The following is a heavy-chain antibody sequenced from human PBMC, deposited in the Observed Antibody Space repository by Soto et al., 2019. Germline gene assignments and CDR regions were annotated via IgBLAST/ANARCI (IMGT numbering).Heavy chain of an antibody. CDR3: ARLSNVAGSAFDI. Sequence: ASVKVSCKASGYTFTSYAMLWVRQAPGQRLEWMGWINAGNGNTKYSQKFQGRVTITRDTSASTAYMELSSLRSEDTAVYYCARLSNVAGSAFDIWGQGTMVTVSS. J-gene: IGHJ3*02. D-gene: IGHD6-19*01. V-gene: IGHV1-3*01. CDR1: GYTFTSYA. CDR2: INAGNGNT.